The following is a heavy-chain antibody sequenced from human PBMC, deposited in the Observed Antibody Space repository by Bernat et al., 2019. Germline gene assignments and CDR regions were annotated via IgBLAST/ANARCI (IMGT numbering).Heavy chain of an antibody. CDR3: AKDWNTVTTPLGY. Sequence: QVQLVESGGGVVQPGRSLRLSCAASGFTFSSYGTHWVRQAPGKGLEWVAVISYDGSNKYYAYSVKGRFTISRDNSKNTLYLQMNSLRAEDTAVYYCAKDWNTVTTPLGYWGQGTLVTVSS. CDR2: ISYDGSNK. D-gene: IGHD4-17*01. J-gene: IGHJ4*02. CDR1: GFTFSSYG. V-gene: IGHV3-30*18.